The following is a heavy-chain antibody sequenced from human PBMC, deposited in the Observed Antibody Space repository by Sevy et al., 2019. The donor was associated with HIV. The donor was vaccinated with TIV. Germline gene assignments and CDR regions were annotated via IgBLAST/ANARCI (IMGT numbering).Heavy chain of an antibody. J-gene: IGHJ6*02. Sequence: ASVKVSCKASGYTFSSYGISWVRQAPGQGLEWMGWISDYNGYTNYAHKFQGRVTMSTETSTRTAYMELRSVGSDDTAVYFCAREGYYYRSGTYRPPNYYGMDVWGQGTAVTVSS. CDR3: AREGYYYRSGTYRPPNYYGMDV. D-gene: IGHD3-10*01. V-gene: IGHV1-18*01. CDR1: GYTFSSYG. CDR2: ISDYNGYT.